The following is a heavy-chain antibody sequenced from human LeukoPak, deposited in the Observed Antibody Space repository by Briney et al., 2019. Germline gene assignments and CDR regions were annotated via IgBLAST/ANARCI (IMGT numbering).Heavy chain of an antibody. J-gene: IGHJ4*02. V-gene: IGHV4-34*01. D-gene: IGHD3-3*02. Sequence: SETLSLTYAVYGGSFSSYYWSWIRQPPGRGLEWIGEINHSGSTNYNPSLKSRVTISLDTSKNQFSLKLSSVTAADTAVYYCASAQFWSGYTTFDYWGQGTLVTVSS. CDR3: ASAQFWSGYTTFDY. CDR2: INHSGST. CDR1: GGSFSSYY.